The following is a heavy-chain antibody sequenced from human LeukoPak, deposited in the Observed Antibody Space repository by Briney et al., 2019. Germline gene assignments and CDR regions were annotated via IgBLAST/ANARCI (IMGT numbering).Heavy chain of an antibody. CDR1: GDSITSSNYY. V-gene: IGHV4-39*01. J-gene: IGHJ5*02. D-gene: IGHD3-10*01. Sequence: SETLSLTCTVSGDSITSSNYYWGWIRQPPGKGLEWIGSISSTGSTLYNPSLKSRVTISVDTSNNQFSLRLSSVATADTSTYYCARHGPYYYSGTYFGWFDPWGQGTLVTISS. CDR2: ISSTGST. CDR3: ARHGPYYYSGTYFGWFDP.